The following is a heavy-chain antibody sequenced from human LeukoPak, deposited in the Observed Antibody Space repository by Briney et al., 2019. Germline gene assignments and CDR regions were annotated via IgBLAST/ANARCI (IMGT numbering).Heavy chain of an antibody. CDR3: AGDPYSSSWLRGDAFDI. CDR1: GFTFSSYS. D-gene: IGHD6-13*01. CDR2: IGGSSSYI. Sequence: PGGSLRLSCAAPGFTFSSYSMNWVRQAPGKGLEWVSSIGGSSSYIYYADSVKGRFTISRDNAKNSLYLQMNSLRAEDTAVYYCAGDPYSSSWLRGDAFDIWGQGTMVTVSS. J-gene: IGHJ3*02. V-gene: IGHV3-21*01.